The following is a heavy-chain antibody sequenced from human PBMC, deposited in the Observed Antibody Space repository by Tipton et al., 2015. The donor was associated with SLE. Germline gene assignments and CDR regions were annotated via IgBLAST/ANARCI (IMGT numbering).Heavy chain of an antibody. Sequence: TLSLTCTVSGGSISSHYWSWIRQPPGKGLEWIGYIYYSGSTSYNPSLKSRVTISVDTSKNQFSLKLSSVTAADTAVYYCARGGSIFGVVTPDYWGQGTLVTVSS. CDR2: IYYSGST. V-gene: IGHV4-59*11. D-gene: IGHD3-3*01. CDR3: ARGGSIFGVVTPDY. J-gene: IGHJ4*02. CDR1: GGSISSHY.